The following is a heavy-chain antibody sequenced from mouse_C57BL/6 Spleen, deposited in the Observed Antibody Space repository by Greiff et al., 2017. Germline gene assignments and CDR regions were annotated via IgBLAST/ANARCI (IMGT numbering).Heavy chain of an antibody. D-gene: IGHD1-1*01. J-gene: IGHJ4*01. Sequence: EVQLQQSGPELVKPGASVKMSCKASGYTFTDYNMHWVKQSHGKSLEWIGYINPNNGGTSYNQKFKGKATLTVNKSSSTAYMELRSLTSEDSAVYYCAREITPYGSSYVYAMDYWGQGTSGTVSS. V-gene: IGHV1-22*01. CDR2: INPNNGGT. CDR1: GYTFTDYN. CDR3: AREITPYGSSYVYAMDY.